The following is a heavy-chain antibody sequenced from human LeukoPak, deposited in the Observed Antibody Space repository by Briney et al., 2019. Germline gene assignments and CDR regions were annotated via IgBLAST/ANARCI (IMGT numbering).Heavy chain of an antibody. CDR3: ARGPSGSDY. J-gene: IGHJ4*02. Sequence: ASVKVSCKVSGYTFTGYYLHWVRQAPGQGLEWMGRINPSSGGTNYAQKFRGRVTMTRDTSINTAYLDLSSLRSDDTAVYYCARGPSGSDYWGQGTLVIVSS. V-gene: IGHV1-2*06. CDR1: GYTFTGYY. D-gene: IGHD3-10*01. CDR2: INPSSGGT.